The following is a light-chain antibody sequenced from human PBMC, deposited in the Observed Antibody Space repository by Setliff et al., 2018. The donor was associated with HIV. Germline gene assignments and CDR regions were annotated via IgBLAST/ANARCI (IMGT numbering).Light chain of an antibody. CDR1: SSNIGSNY. CDR2: RNN. Sequence: QSALTQPPSASGTPGQRVTISCSGSSSNIGSNYVYWYQQFPGTAPKLHIYRNNQRPSGVPDRFSGSKSGTSASLAISGLRSEDEADYYCAAWDVSLSGVVFGGGTKVTVL. CDR3: AAWDVSLSGVV. J-gene: IGLJ2*01. V-gene: IGLV1-47*01.